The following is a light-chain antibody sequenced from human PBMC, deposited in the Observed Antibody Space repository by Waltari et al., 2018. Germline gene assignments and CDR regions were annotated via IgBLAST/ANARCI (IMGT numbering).Light chain of an antibody. V-gene: IGLV4-69*01. CDR2: VNSDGSH. CDR3: QTGGHGTWV. J-gene: IGLJ3*02. CDR1: SGYSSNV. Sequence: LVLTQSPSASASLGASVKLTGTLSSGYSSNVITWLQQKPGKGPRYSMKVNSDGSHRKGDDLPYRFSPANSGTEYYVTISSLQSEDEADYYCQTGGHGTWVFGGGTKLTVL.